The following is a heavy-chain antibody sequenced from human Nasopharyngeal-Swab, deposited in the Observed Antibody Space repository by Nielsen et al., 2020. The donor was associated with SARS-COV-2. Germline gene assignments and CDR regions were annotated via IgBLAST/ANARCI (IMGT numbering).Heavy chain of an antibody. Sequence: WIRQPPGKGLEWIGEINHSGSTNYNPSLKSRVTISVDTSKNQFSLKLSSVTAADTAVYYCARGQQLVTMDVWGKGTTVTVSS. V-gene: IGHV4-34*01. CDR2: INHSGST. J-gene: IGHJ6*04. D-gene: IGHD6-13*01. CDR3: ARGQQLVTMDV.